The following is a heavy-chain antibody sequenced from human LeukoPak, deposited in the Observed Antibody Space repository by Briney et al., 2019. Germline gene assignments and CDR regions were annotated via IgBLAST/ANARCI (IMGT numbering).Heavy chain of an antibody. J-gene: IGHJ4*02. CDR3: ARNHYYGSGSYYYY. D-gene: IGHD3-10*01. CDR1: GGSISSSSYY. V-gene: IGHV4-39*01. Sequence: SETLSLTCTVSGGSISSSSYYWGWIRQPPGKGLEWIGSIYYSGSTYYNPSLKSRVTVSVDTSKNQFSLKLSSVTAADTAVYYCARNHYYGSGSYYYYWGQGTLVTVSS. CDR2: IYYSGST.